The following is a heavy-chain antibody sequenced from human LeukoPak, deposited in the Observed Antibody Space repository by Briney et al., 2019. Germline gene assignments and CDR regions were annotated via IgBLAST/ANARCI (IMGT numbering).Heavy chain of an antibody. V-gene: IGHV3-21*01. CDR2: SSTAGDFV. D-gene: IGHD2-8*01. CDR3: AGRDCTNGLCQFDY. CDR1: GFPFTTYS. Sequence: SGGSLRLSCVPSGFPFTTYSMNWVRRAPGKGLEWVSSSSTAGDFVHYADSVKGRFTISRDNAKNSLYLQMNSLRAEDTAIYYCAGRDCTNGLCQFDYWGQGTLVTVSS. J-gene: IGHJ4*02.